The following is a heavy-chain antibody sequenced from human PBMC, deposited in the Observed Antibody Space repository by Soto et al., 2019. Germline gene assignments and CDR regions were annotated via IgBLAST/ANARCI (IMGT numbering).Heavy chain of an antibody. V-gene: IGHV3-23*01. J-gene: IGHJ3*02. CDR3: AKDRDTALVEAAGTFDI. Sequence: QPWRTLRLSCVVSGFAFNNYVISWVRRAPGKGLEWVTGISSSGGGTYYADSVKGRFTISRDTSKNTVDMQMNSLRAEDTAVYYCAKDRDTALVEAAGTFDIWGQGTMVTVSS. CDR1: GFAFNNYV. D-gene: IGHD5-18*01. CDR2: ISSSGGGT.